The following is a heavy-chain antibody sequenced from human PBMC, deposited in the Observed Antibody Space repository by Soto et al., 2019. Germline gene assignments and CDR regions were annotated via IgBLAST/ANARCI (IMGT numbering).Heavy chain of an antibody. D-gene: IGHD3-10*01. J-gene: IGHJ4*02. CDR1: SGSISSSNW. CDR2: FYHSGST. CDR3: ATWRHYYGSGTFDY. V-gene: IGHV4-4*02. Sequence: QVQLQESGPGLVKPSGTLSLTCAVSSGSISSSNWWSWVRQPPGKGLEWIGEFYHSGSTNYNPSLKSRVTISVDKSKNQFSLKLSSVTAADTAVYYCATWRHYYGSGTFDYWGQGTLVTVSS.